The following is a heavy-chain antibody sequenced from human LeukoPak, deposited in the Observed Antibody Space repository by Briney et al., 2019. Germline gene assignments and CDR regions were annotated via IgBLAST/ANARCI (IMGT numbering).Heavy chain of an antibody. J-gene: IGHJ4*02. Sequence: SETLSLTCTVSSGYISTYYWSWIRQPPGKGLEWIGYIYYSGTTNYNPSLKSRVTISVDTSKNQFSLKLSSVTAADTAVYYCARVRDIEATNFDYWGQGTLVTVSS. V-gene: IGHV4-59*01. D-gene: IGHD5-12*01. CDR1: SGYISTYY. CDR3: ARVRDIEATNFDY. CDR2: IYYSGTT.